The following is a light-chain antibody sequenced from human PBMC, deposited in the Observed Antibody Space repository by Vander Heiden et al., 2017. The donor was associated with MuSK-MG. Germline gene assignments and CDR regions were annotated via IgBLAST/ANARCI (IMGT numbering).Light chain of an antibody. V-gene: IGKV1-39*01. CDR2: AAS. CDR3: QQNDSNPPWT. Sequence: DIQMTQSPSSLSASVGDRVTITCRASQSISSYLNWYQQKPGKAPKLLIYAASSLQRGVPSRFSGSGYGTDFTLTISSRQPEDFAPYYCQQNDSNPPWTFGQGTKVEIK. J-gene: IGKJ1*01. CDR1: QSISSY.